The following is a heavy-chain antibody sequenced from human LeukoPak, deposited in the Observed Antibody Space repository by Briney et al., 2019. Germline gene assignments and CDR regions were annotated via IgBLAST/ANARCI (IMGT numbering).Heavy chain of an antibody. D-gene: IGHD2-2*01. CDR1: GLTFSTYS. CDR2: ISSSGSTI. J-gene: IGHJ6*03. Sequence: TGGSLRLSCAASGLTFSTYSMNWVRQAPGKGLEWVSYISSSGSTIYYADSVKGRFTISRDNSKNTLYLQMNSLRAEDTAVYYCAKGNEHCSSTSCYFYYMDVWGKGTTVTVSS. CDR3: AKGNEHCSSTSCYFYYMDV. V-gene: IGHV3-48*01.